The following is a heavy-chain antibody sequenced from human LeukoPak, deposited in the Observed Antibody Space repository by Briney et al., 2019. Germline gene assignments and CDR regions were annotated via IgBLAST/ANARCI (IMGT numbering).Heavy chain of an antibody. CDR3: TRVPPDTAMDSLFDY. CDR1: GFTFRSYS. J-gene: IGHJ4*02. CDR2: ISSSSSYI. D-gene: IGHD5-18*01. V-gene: IGHV3-21*01. Sequence: GGSLRLSRAASGFTFRSYSLNWVRQAPGKGLEWVSSISSSSSYIYYADSVKGRFTISRGNAKNSLYLQMNSLRAEDTAVYYCTRVPPDTAMDSLFDYWGQGTLVTVSS.